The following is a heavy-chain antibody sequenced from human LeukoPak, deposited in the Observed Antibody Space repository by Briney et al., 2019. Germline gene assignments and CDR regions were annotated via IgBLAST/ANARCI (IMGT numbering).Heavy chain of an antibody. V-gene: IGHV1-18*01. D-gene: IGHD6-13*01. CDR3: AREGSSWNYYYYGMDV. Sequence: ASVKASCKASGYTFTSYGISWVRQAPGQGLEWMGWISAYNGNTNYAQKLQGRVTMTTDTSTSTAYMELRSLRSDDTAVYYCAREGSSWNYYYYGMDVWGQGTTVTVSS. CDR1: GYTFTSYG. CDR2: ISAYNGNT. J-gene: IGHJ6*02.